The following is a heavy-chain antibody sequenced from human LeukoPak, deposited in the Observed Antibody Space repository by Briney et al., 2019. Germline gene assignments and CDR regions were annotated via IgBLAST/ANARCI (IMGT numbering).Heavy chain of an antibody. CDR1: GYTFTSYY. CDR3: ARRAIRRWWFDP. J-gene: IGHJ5*02. CDR2: INPSGGST. V-gene: IGHV1-46*01. D-gene: IGHD4-23*01. Sequence: ASVKVSCKASGYTFTSYYMHWVRQAPGRGLEWMGIINPSGGSTSYAQKFQGRVTMTRDTSTSTVYMELSSLRSEDTAVYYCARRAIRRWWFDPWGQGTLVTVSS.